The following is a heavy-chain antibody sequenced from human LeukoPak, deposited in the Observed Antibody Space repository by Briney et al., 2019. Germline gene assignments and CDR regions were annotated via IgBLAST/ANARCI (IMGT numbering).Heavy chain of an antibody. CDR2: INPSGGTT. Sequence: ASVKVSCKASGYTFTSYHMHWVRQAPGQGLEWMGIINPSGGTTNYAQKFRGRVTMTRDMSTSTVYMELSSLRSEDTAVYYCARDEMGYCSGGSCYSGGYYFDYWGQGTLVTVSS. V-gene: IGHV1-46*01. D-gene: IGHD2-15*01. CDR3: ARDEMGYCSGGSCYSGGYYFDY. CDR1: GYTFTSYH. J-gene: IGHJ4*02.